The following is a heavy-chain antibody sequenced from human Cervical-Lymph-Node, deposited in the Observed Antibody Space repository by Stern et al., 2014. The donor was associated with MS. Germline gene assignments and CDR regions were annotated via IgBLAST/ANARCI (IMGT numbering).Heavy chain of an antibody. Sequence: QLVESEGGLVQPGGSLRLSCAVSGLTVSSNYMSWVRQAPGKGLEWVSVIYSGDTTYYADSVKGRFTISRDNYKNTLYLQMNSLRAEDTAFYYCASSVDYWGQGTLVTVSS. D-gene: IGHD6-25*01. V-gene: IGHV3-66*02. CDR3: ASSVDY. CDR2: IYSGDTT. J-gene: IGHJ4*02. CDR1: GLTVSSNY.